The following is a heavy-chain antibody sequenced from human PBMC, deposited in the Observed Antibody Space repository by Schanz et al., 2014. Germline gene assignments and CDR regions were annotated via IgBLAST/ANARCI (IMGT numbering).Heavy chain of an antibody. Sequence: VQLLQFGGGVVQPGRSLRLSCAAYGFTFSSYAMSWVRQAPGKGLEWVSSISSSSSYIYYADSVKGRFTISRDNSKNTLYLQMNTLRAEDAAVYYCARDRRYCSGGSCLTFDYWGQGTLVTVSS. J-gene: IGHJ4*02. CDR1: GFTFSSYA. CDR2: ISSSSSYI. CDR3: ARDRRYCSGGSCLTFDY. D-gene: IGHD2-15*01. V-gene: IGHV3-21*01.